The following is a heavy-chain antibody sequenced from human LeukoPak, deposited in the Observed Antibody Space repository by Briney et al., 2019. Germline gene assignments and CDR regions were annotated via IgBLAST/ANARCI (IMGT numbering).Heavy chain of an antibody. Sequence: SETLSLTCTVSGGSVSSVDSYWSWIRQPPGKGLEWIGYIYYSGSPNYNPSLKSRASISVDTPQNQFSLELTSVTAADTAVYYCGGLLTGHFDPWRQGTLVTVSS. CDR1: GGSVSSVDSY. CDR2: IYYSGSP. J-gene: IGHJ5*02. CDR3: GGLLTGHFDP. D-gene: IGHD3-9*01. V-gene: IGHV4-30-4*01.